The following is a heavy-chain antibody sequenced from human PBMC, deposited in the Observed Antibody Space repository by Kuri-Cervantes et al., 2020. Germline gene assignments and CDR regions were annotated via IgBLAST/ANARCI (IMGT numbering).Heavy chain of an antibody. V-gene: IGHV3-30*02. J-gene: IGHJ4*02. CDR1: GFTFSSYG. D-gene: IGHD1-26*01. CDR2: IWYDGSNK. CDR3: AKDPYSGSPPDY. Sequence: GGSLRLSCAASGFTFSSYGMHWVRQAPGKGLEWVAVIWYDGSNKYYADSVKGRFTISRDNSKNTLYLQMNSLRAEDTAVYYCAKDPYSGSPPDYWGQGTLVTVSS.